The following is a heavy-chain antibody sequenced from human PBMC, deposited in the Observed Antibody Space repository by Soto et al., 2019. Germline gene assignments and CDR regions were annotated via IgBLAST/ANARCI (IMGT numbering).Heavy chain of an antibody. CDR2: ISGSGGRT. D-gene: IGHD4-17*01. Sequence: GGSLRLSCAASGFTSSIYAMSWVRQAPGKGLEWVSIISGSGGRTYYADSVKGRFTISRDNSKNTLYLQMNSLRAEDTAVYYCAKFDYGDYGYNYYGMDVWGQGTTVTVSS. CDR1: GFTSSIYA. V-gene: IGHV3-23*01. CDR3: AKFDYGDYGYNYYGMDV. J-gene: IGHJ6*02.